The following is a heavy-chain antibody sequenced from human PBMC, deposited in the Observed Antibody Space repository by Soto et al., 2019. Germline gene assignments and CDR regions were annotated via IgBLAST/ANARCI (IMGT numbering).Heavy chain of an antibody. CDR2: INPNSGCT. J-gene: IGHJ4*02. V-gene: IGHV1-2*02. CDR3: SRVPYYDFWSGYNYAPFDY. Sequence: GASVKVSCKASGYTFTGYYMRCVRQAPGQVLEWMGWINPNSGCTNYAQKFQGRVTMTRDTSISTAYMELSRLRSDDTAVYYCSRVPYYDFWSGYNYAPFDYWGQGTLVTVSS. CDR1: GYTFTGYY. D-gene: IGHD3-3*01.